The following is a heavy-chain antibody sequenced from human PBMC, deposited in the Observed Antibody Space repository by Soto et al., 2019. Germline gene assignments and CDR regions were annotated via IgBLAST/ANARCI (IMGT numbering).Heavy chain of an antibody. Sequence: ASVKVSCKASGYTFTGHYIHWVRQAPGQGLEWMGWINPNSGDTTYAQRFQGRVTMTRDTSTSPAYMELSRLRSDDTAVYYCAGTLFGELLRLTSEFDYWGQGTLVTVPS. CDR1: GYTFTGHY. CDR3: AGTLFGELLRLTSEFDY. D-gene: IGHD3-10*02. J-gene: IGHJ4*02. V-gene: IGHV1-2*02. CDR2: INPNSGDT.